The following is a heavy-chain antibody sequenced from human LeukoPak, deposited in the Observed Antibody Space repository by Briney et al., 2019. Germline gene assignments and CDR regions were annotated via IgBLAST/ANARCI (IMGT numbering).Heavy chain of an antibody. Sequence: PGGSLRLSCAASGFTFSTYGLHWVRQAPGKGLESVAVISNDGSNKNYADSVKGRFTISRDNAKNSQYLQMNSLRAEDTAVYYCARLPLTARRHFDYWGQGTLVTVSS. V-gene: IGHV3-30-3*01. CDR1: GFTFSTYG. D-gene: IGHD5-18*01. J-gene: IGHJ4*02. CDR2: ISNDGSNK. CDR3: ARLPLTARRHFDY.